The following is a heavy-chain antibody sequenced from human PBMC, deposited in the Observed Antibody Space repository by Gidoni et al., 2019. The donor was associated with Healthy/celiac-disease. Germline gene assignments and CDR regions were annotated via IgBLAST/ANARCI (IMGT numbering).Heavy chain of an antibody. J-gene: IGHJ4*02. CDR1: GGSFSGYY. CDR3: AREGGYSYGNGPDY. V-gene: IGHV4-34*01. CDR2: INHSGST. D-gene: IGHD5-18*01. Sequence: GLLKPSETLSLTCAVYGGSFSGYYWSWIRQPPGKGLEWIGEINHSGSTNYNPSLKSRVTISVDTSKNQFSLKLSSVTAADTAVYYCAREGGYSYGNGPDYWGQGTLVTVSS.